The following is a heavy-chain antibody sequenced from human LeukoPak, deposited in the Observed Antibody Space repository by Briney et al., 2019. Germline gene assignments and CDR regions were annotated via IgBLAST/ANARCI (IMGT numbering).Heavy chain of an antibody. CDR2: ISGSAVST. Sequence: PGGSLRLSCAASGFTFNNYFMTWVRQAPGKGLGWVSTISGSAVSTYYADFVKGLFTISRDNSKNTLYLQMNSLRADDTAVYYCARYCSGASCYSGLDYWGQGTLVTVSS. CDR3: ARYCSGASCYSGLDY. V-gene: IGHV3-23*01. J-gene: IGHJ4*02. D-gene: IGHD2-2*01. CDR1: GFTFNNYF.